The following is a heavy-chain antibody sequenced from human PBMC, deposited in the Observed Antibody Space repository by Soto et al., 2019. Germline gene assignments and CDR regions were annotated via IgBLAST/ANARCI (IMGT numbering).Heavy chain of an antibody. J-gene: IGHJ3*02. CDR3: ARTKPYDSSGYLFDAFDI. CDR2: ISYDGSNK. CDR1: GFTFSSYA. V-gene: IGHV3-30-3*01. D-gene: IGHD3-22*01. Sequence: LRLSCAASGFTFSSYAMHWVRQAPGKGLEWVAVISYDGSNKYYADSVKGRFTISRDNSKNTLYLQMNSLRAEDTAVYYCARTKPYDSSGYLFDAFDIWGQGTMVTVSS.